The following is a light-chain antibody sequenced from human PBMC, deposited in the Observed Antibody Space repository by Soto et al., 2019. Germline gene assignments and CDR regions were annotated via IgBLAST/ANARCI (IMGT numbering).Light chain of an antibody. CDR1: SSDVGDYNY. CDR2: GVS. V-gene: IGLV2-14*03. CDR3: SSYTTTNTLV. J-gene: IGLJ2*01. Sequence: QSALTQPASVSGSPGLSITISCTGTSSDVGDYNYVSWYQQHPGKAPQLIIYGVSNRPSGISNRFSGSKSDNTASLTISGLQAEDEADYYCSSYTTTNTLVFGGGTKVTVL.